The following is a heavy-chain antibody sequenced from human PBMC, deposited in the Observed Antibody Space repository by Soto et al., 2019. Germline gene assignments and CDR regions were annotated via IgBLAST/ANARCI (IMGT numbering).Heavy chain of an antibody. V-gene: IGHV3-30-3*01. CDR1: GFTLNSYP. CDR2: ISYDGTSE. CDR3: LRDYSGWFDF. Sequence: QVQLVESGGGVVQPGRSFSLSLPASGFTLNSYPKHWVRQAPGKGLDGVGIISYDGTSEDFADSLRGRFTLSRDNSKNMLWLQMNSLRSEDTAVYYCLRDYSGWFDFWGQGTLVTVSS. J-gene: IGHJ5*01. D-gene: IGHD3-10*01.